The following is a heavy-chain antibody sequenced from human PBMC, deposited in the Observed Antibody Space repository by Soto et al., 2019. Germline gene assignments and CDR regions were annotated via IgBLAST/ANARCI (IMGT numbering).Heavy chain of an antibody. CDR1: GGSISSYY. CDR3: ARGREYSSSNIDY. CDR2: IYYSGST. J-gene: IGHJ4*02. D-gene: IGHD6-6*01. V-gene: IGHV4-59*01. Sequence: PSETLCLTCTVSGGSISSYYWSWIRQPRGKGLEWIGYIYYSGSTNYNPSLKSRVTISVDTSKNQFSLKLSSVTAADTAVYYCARGREYSSSNIDYWGQGTLVTVSS.